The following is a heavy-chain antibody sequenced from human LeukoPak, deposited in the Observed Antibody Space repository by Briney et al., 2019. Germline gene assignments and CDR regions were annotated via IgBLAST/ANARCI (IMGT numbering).Heavy chain of an antibody. CDR1: GFTFSSYA. J-gene: IGHJ4*02. V-gene: IGHV3-23*01. CDR2: ISGSGGST. CDR3: AKDLTGSLFDIFDY. D-gene: IGHD3-9*01. Sequence: GGSLRLSCAASGFTFSSYAMSWVRQAPGKGLEWVSAISGSGGSTYYADSVKGRFTISRDNAKNSLYLQMNSLRAEDTALYYCAKDLTGSLFDIFDYWGQGTLVTVSS.